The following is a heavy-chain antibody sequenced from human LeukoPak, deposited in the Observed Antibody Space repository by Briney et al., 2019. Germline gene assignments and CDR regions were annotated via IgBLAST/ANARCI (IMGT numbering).Heavy chain of an antibody. D-gene: IGHD3-3*01. J-gene: IGHJ4*02. Sequence: GRSLRLSCAASGFTFSSYAVHWVRQAPGKGLEWVAVISYDGSNKYYADSVKGRFTISRDNSKNTLYLQMNSLRAEDTAVYYCARNQPPYTIFAVVIFDYWGQGTLVTVSS. CDR1: GFTFSSYA. V-gene: IGHV3-30-3*01. CDR3: ARNQPPYTIFAVVIFDY. CDR2: ISYDGSNK.